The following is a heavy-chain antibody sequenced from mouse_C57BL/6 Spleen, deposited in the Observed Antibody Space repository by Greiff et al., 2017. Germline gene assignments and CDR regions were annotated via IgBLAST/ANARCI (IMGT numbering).Heavy chain of an antibody. V-gene: IGHV1-82*01. CDR3: ARAIYYGNYAWFAH. CDR1: GYAFSSSW. Sequence: QVQLQQSGPELVKPGASVKISCKASGYAFSSSWMNWVKQRPGKGLEWIGRIYPGDGDTNYNGKFKGKATLTADKSSSTAYMQLSSLTSEDSAVYFCARAIYYGNYAWFAHWGQGTLVTVSA. CDR2: IYPGDGDT. D-gene: IGHD2-1*01. J-gene: IGHJ3*01.